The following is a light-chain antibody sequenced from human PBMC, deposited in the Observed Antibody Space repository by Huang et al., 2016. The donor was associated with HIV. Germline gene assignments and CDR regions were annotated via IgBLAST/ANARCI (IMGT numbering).Light chain of an antibody. CDR1: QSISIY. Sequence: EIVLTQSPATLSLSPGERATLSCRASQSISIYLAGYQQKPGQAPRLLIYDAYNRATGIPARFSGSVSGTDVTLTISSLEPEDFAVYYCQQRNNWPGITFGPGTKVDIK. CDR3: QQRNNWPGIT. J-gene: IGKJ3*01. CDR2: DAY. V-gene: IGKV3-11*01.